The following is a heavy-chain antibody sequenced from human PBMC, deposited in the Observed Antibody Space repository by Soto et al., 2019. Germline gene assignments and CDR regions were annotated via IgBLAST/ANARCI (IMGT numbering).Heavy chain of an antibody. J-gene: IGHJ4*02. Sequence: PGGSLRLSCAASGFTFSSYAMHWVRQAPGKGLEWVAVISYDGSNKYYADSVKGRFTISRDNSKNTLYLEMNSLRAEDTAVYYCARSDKIGSVDDRGRGIRVTVSS. D-gene: IGHD2-21*01. CDR1: GFTFSSYA. CDR3: ARSDKIGSVDD. CDR2: ISYDGSNK. V-gene: IGHV3-30-3*01.